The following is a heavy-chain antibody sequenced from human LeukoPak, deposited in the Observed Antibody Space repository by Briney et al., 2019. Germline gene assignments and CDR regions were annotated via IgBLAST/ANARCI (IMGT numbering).Heavy chain of an antibody. CDR3: ASQYCANGECFYFDY. D-gene: IGHD2-8*01. CDR1: GYSISSGYY. J-gene: IGHJ4*02. V-gene: IGHV4-38-2*02. CDR2: LYHSGSA. Sequence: SETLSLTCTVSGYSISSGYYWGWIRQPPGKGLEWIGSLYHSGSAYFNPSLESRVTMSVDTSKNQLSLKLSSVTAADTAVYYCASQYCANGECFYFDYWGQGTLVTVSS.